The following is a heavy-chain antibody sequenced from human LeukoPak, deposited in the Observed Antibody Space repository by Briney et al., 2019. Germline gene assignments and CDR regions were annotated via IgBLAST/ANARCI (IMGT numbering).Heavy chain of an antibody. CDR2: IRSSSLTI. J-gene: IGHJ3*02. D-gene: IGHD2-21*01. Sequence: PGGSLRLSCAASGFTFSDDPVNCGRHALGKGGEWVAHIRSSSLTISYADSVRGRFTISRDNAKNSLYLQINSLRDEDTAVYYCVRDSDFAFDISGQGTVVTVSS. V-gene: IGHV3-48*02. CDR1: GFTFSDDP. CDR3: VRDSDFAFDI.